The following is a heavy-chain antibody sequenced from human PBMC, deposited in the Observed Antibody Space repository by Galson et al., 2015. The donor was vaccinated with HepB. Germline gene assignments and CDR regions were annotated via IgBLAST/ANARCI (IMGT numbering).Heavy chain of an antibody. Sequence: SLRLSCAASGFTFSSYGMHWVRKPPGKGLEWVAVISYDGSNKYYADSVTGRFTISRDNSKNTLYLQMNSLSAEDTAVYYCAKDGLSGWLLWGVWGMDVWGQGTTVTVSS. CDR2: ISYDGSNK. V-gene: IGHV3-30*18. CDR3: AKDGLSGWLLWGVWGMDV. D-gene: IGHD3-3*01. J-gene: IGHJ6*02. CDR1: GFTFSSYG.